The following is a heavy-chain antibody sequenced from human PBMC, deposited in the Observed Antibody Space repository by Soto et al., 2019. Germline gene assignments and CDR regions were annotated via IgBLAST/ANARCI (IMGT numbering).Heavy chain of an antibody. V-gene: IGHV4-59*12. D-gene: IGHD2-8*02. CDR2: VNDSGSS. Sequence: PSETLSLTCTVSGGSISNYYWSWFRQTPGKGLEWIGDVNDSGSSNYNPSLKSRVTISVDTSKNQFSLKLTSVTAADTAVYYCARDKITGLFDYWGQGTLVTVSS. CDR3: ARDKITGLFDY. CDR1: GGSISNYY. J-gene: IGHJ4*02.